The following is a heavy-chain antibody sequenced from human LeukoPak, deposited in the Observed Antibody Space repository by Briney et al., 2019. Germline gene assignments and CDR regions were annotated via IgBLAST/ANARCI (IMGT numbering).Heavy chain of an antibody. D-gene: IGHD3-16*02. CDR1: GGSFSGYY. Sequence: PSETLSLTCAVYGGSFSGYYWSWIRQPPGKGLEWIGEINHSGSTNYNPSLKSRVTISVDTSKNQFSLKLSSVTAADTAVYYCARVPMITFGGVIVEMSFDYWGQGTLVTVSS. CDR3: ARVPMITFGGVIVEMSFDY. J-gene: IGHJ4*02. V-gene: IGHV4-34*01. CDR2: INHSGST.